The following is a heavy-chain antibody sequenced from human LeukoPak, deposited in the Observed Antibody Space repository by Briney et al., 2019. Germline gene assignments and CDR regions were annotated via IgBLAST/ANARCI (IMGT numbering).Heavy chain of an antibody. J-gene: IGHJ3*02. Sequence: ASVKVSCKASGYTFASCRISWVRQAPGQGREWMGWISAYNGNTNYAQKLQGRVTMTTDTSTSTAYMELRSLRSDDTAVYYCARWSGSYYRDAFDIWGQGTMVTVSS. V-gene: IGHV1-18*01. D-gene: IGHD3-10*01. CDR1: GYTFASCR. CDR3: ARWSGSYYRDAFDI. CDR2: ISAYNGNT.